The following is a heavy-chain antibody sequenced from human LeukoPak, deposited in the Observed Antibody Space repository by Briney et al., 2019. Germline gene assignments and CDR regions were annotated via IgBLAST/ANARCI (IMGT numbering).Heavy chain of an antibody. CDR1: GFTFSSYW. CDR2: IKGDGST. Sequence: PGGSLRLSYAASGFTFSSYWMHWVRQAPGKGLVWVSRIKGDGSTNYADSVKGRFTISRDNAKNTVSLQMNSLRAEDTGVYYCARAPSEIGGYYPEYFRHWGQGTLVTVSS. V-gene: IGHV3-74*01. J-gene: IGHJ1*01. D-gene: IGHD3-22*01. CDR3: ARAPSEIGGYYPEYFRH.